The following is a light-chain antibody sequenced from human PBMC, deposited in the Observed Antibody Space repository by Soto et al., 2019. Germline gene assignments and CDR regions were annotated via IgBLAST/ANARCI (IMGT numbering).Light chain of an antibody. CDR2: GAS. J-gene: IGKJ1*01. Sequence: EILMTQSRATLSVSPVEISTLSCRASQSVSSSYLAWYQQKPGQAPRLLIYGASSRATGIPDRFSGSGSGTDFTLTISRLEPEDFAVYYCQKYGSSPWTCGQGNKGDIK. V-gene: IGKV3-20*01. CDR1: QSVSSSY. CDR3: QKYGSSPWT.